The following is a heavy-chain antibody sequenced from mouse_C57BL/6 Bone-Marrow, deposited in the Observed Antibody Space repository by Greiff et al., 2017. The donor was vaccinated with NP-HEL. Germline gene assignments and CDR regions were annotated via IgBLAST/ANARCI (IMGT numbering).Heavy chain of an antibody. Sequence: QVQLKQSGAELVRPGASVKLSCKASGYTFTDYYINWVKQRPGQGLEWIARIYPGSGNTYYNEKFKGKATLTAEKSSSTAYMQLSSLTSEDSAVYFCAFGSFAYWGQGTLVTVSA. CDR3: AFGSFAY. D-gene: IGHD2-2*01. J-gene: IGHJ3*01. CDR1: GYTFTDYY. CDR2: IYPGSGNT. V-gene: IGHV1-76*01.